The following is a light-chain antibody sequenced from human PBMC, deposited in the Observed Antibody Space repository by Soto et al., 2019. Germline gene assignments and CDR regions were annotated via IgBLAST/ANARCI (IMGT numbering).Light chain of an antibody. Sequence: AIRMTQSPSSLSASTGDRVTITCRSSQGISSYLAWYQQKPGKAPKLLIYAASTLQSGVPSRFSGSGSGTDFTLTISCLQSEDFATYYCQQYYIYPPTFGQGTKLEIK. J-gene: IGKJ2*01. CDR1: QGISSY. CDR2: AAS. V-gene: IGKV1-8*01. CDR3: QQYYIYPPT.